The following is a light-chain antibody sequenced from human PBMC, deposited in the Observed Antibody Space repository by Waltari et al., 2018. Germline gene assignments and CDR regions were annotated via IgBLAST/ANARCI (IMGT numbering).Light chain of an antibody. CDR1: QSVFYSPNNKNY. CDR2: WAS. V-gene: IGKV4-1*01. CDR3: QQYYGSPFT. J-gene: IGKJ4*01. Sequence: DIVMTQSPDSLAVSLGERATINCKSSQSVFYSPNNKNYLSWYQRKPGQPPKLLIYWASTQESGVADRFSGIGSGTEFTLSISSLQAEDVALYFCQQYYGSPFTFGGVTKVEIK.